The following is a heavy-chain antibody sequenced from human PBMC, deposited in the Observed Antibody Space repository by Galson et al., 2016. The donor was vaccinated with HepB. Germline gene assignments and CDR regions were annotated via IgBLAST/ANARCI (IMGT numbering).Heavy chain of an antibody. J-gene: IGHJ5*02. CDR1: GFTFDDNG. CDR2: INWSGDTT. Sequence: SLRLSCAASGFTFDDNGMGWVRQVPGKGLEWVSGINWSGDTTGYADSVKGRFTISRDNAKNSLYLQMNSLRAEDTAFYHCARGGAGRGQWLDNWFDPWGQGTLVTVSS. V-gene: IGHV3-20*01. CDR3: ARGGAGRGQWLDNWFDP. D-gene: IGHD6-19*01.